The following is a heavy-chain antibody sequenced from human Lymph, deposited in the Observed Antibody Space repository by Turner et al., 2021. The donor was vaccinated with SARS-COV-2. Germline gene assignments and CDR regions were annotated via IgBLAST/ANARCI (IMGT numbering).Heavy chain of an antibody. CDR3: ARDLGTYGMDV. D-gene: IGHD6-13*01. CDR2: IYSGGTT. CDR1: GIIDSRNY. V-gene: IGHV3-53*02. J-gene: IGHJ6*02. Sequence: EVQLVETGGGLSQPGGFLRVSCAASGIIDSRNYLNWVRQAPGKGLEWVSVIYSGGTTYYADSVKGRFTISRDNPKNTLYLQMNSLRVEDTAVYYCARDLGTYGMDVWGQGTTVTVSS.